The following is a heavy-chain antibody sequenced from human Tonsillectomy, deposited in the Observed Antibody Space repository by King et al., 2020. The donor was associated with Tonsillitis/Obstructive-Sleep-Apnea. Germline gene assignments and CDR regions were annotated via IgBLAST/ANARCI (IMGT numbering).Heavy chain of an antibody. CDR1: GFTVSSNY. J-gene: IGHJ4*02. CDR3: ARGRRYCSVTSCLTPFDY. CDR2: IYSGGST. Sequence: VQLVESGGGLIQPGGSLRLSCAASGFTVSSNYMSWVRQAPGKGLEWVSVIYSGGSTYYADSVKGRFTISRDNSKNTLYLQMNSLRAEDTAVYYCARGRRYCSVTSCLTPFDYWGQGTLVTVSS. V-gene: IGHV3-53*01. D-gene: IGHD2-2*01.